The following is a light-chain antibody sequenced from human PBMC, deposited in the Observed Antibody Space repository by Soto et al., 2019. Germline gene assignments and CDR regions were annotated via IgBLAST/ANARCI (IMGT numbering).Light chain of an antibody. CDR3: MQFAHFPRT. CDR2: QIS. CDR1: QSLVYSDGNTY. Sequence: DVVLTQTPLSSPVTLGQPASISCRSSQSLVYSDGNTYLSWLQQRPGQPPRLLIYQISNRFSGVPDRFSGSGAGTDFTLKISRVEPEDVGVYYCMQFAHFPRTFGQGTKLEI. V-gene: IGKV2-24*01. J-gene: IGKJ1*01.